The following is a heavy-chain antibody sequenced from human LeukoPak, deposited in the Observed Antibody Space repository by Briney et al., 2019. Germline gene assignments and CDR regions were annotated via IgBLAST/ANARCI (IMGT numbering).Heavy chain of an antibody. CDR2: ISGSGGST. Sequence: PGGSLRLSCAASGFTFSSYAMGWVRQAPGKGLEWVSAISGSGGSTYYADSVKGRFTISRDNSKNTLYLQMNSLRAEDTAVYYCAKRPGYSGSWDYWGQGTLVTVSS. J-gene: IGHJ4*02. CDR1: GFTFSSYA. D-gene: IGHD1-26*01. CDR3: AKRPGYSGSWDY. V-gene: IGHV3-23*01.